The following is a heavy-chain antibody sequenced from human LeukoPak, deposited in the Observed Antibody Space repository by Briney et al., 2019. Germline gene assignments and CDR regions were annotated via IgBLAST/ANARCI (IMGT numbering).Heavy chain of an antibody. CDR2: IYYSGST. CDR3: ARRGYYDSSGHPSGAFDI. V-gene: IGHV4-30-4*08. CDR1: GGSISSGDYY. Sequence: SQTLSLTCTVSGGSISSGDYYWSWIRQPPGKGLEWIGYIYYSGSTYYNPSLKSRVTISVDTSKNQFSLKLSSVTAADTAVYHCARRGYYDSSGHPSGAFDIWGQGTMVTVSS. J-gene: IGHJ3*02. D-gene: IGHD3-22*01.